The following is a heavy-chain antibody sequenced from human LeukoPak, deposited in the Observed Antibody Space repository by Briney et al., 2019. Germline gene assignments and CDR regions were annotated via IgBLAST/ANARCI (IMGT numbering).Heavy chain of an antibody. J-gene: IGHJ4*02. CDR3: ARTSQSGDCYNTMGY. CDR1: GFTFSSYA. V-gene: IGHV3-30*04. Sequence: GGSLRLSCAASGFTFSSYAMHWVRQAPGKGLEWVGVISYDGSNKYYAGSVKGRFTISRDNSKNTLYLQMNSLRAEDTAVYYCARTSQSGDCYNTMGYWGQGTLVTVSS. CDR2: ISYDGSNK. D-gene: IGHD2-21*02.